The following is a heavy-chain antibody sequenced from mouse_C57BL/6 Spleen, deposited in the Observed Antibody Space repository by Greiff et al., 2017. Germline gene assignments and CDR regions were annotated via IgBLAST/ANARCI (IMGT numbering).Heavy chain of an antibody. V-gene: IGHV1-15*01. CDR3: TRSTYGTYGFAY. CDR2: IDPYAGGT. CDR1: GYTFTDYE. D-gene: IGHD2-1*01. J-gene: IGHJ3*01. Sequence: VQLQQPGAELVKPGASVTLSCKASGYTFTDYEMHWVKQTPVHGLEWIGAIDPYAGGTAYNQKFKGKAILTADKSSSTAYMELRSLTSEDSAVYYCTRSTYGTYGFAYWGQGTLVTVSA.